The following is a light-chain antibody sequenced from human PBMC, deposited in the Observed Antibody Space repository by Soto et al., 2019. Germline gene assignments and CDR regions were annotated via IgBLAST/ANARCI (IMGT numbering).Light chain of an antibody. V-gene: IGKV1-13*02. CDR2: DAS. Sequence: AIQLTPSPSSLSASVGDRVTITCRASQGISNYLAWYQQKPGKAPTLLIYDASTLERGVPSRFSGTGSGTEFTLSIDSLQPDDFATYYCQQYHTSSITFGQGTRLEI. CDR1: QGISNY. J-gene: IGKJ5*01. CDR3: QQYHTSSIT.